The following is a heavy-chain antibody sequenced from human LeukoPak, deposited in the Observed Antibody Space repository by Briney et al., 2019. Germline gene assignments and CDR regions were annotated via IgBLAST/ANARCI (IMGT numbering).Heavy chain of an antibody. J-gene: IGHJ4*02. CDR1: GGSISNDY. CDR2: IFYRGST. D-gene: IGHD6-19*01. Sequence: SETLSLTCTVSGGSISNDYWSWIRQPPGKGLEWIGYIFYRGSTNYNPSFKSRVAISVDTSKNQFSLKLSSVTAADTAVYYCATWGIAVAGTFDYWGQGTLVTVST. V-gene: IGHV4-59*08. CDR3: ATWGIAVAGTFDY.